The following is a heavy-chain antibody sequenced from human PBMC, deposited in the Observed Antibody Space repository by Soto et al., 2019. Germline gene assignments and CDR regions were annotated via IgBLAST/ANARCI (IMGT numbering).Heavy chain of an antibody. D-gene: IGHD4-17*01. CDR2: ISGSGGST. V-gene: IGHV3-23*01. Sequence: GGSLRLSCAASGFTFSSYAMSWVRQAPGKGLEWVSAISGSGGSTYYADSVKGRFTISRDNSKNTLYLQMNSLRAEDTAVYYCAKDRIIDYGDSDAFDIWGQGTMVTVSS. J-gene: IGHJ3*02. CDR1: GFTFSSYA. CDR3: AKDRIIDYGDSDAFDI.